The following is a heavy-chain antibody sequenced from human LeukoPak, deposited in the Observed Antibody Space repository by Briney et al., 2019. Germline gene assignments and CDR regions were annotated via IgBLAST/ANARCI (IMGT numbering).Heavy chain of an antibody. CDR1: VFSLSTSGMC. V-gene: IGHV2-70*11. CDR2: IDWDDDK. J-gene: IGHJ4*02. CDR3: ARITPAGRQLDY. Sequence: SGPALVKPTQTLTLTCTFSVFSLSTSGMCVSWIRQPPGKALEWLARIDWDDDKYYSTSLKTRLTISKDTSKNQVVLTMTNMDPVDTATYYCARITPAGRQLDYWGQGTLVTVSS. D-gene: IGHD6-13*01.